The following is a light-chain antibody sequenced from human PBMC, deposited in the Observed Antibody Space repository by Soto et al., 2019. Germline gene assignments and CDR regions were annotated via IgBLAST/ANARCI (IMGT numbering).Light chain of an antibody. CDR2: GAS. CDR3: QQYGSSGT. Sequence: EIVLTQSPGTLSLSPGERATLSCRASQSVSNNYLALYQQKPGQAPRLLIYGASNRATGIPDRFSGSWSGTDFTLTISRLEPEDFAVYYCQQYGSSGTVGQGTKVEIK. V-gene: IGKV3-20*01. J-gene: IGKJ1*01. CDR1: QSVSNNY.